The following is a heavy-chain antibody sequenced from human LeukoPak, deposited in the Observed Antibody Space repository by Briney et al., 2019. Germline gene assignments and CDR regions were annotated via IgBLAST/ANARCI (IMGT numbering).Heavy chain of an antibody. CDR2: ISGDGGSP. J-gene: IGHJ4*02. V-gene: IGHV3-43*02. D-gene: IGHD1-1*01. Sequence: GGSLSLSCAASGFTFNDYAMHWVRQAQGKGLDWVCLISGDGGSPYCADSVKGRFTISRDNTNNFLYLQMNSLRPEDSALYYCAKDFGWNDAGPFDYWGQGTLVTVSS. CDR3: AKDFGWNDAGPFDY. CDR1: GFTFNDYA.